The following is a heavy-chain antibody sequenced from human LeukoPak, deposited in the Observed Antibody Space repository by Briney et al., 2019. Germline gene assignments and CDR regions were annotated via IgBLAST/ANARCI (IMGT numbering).Heavy chain of an antibody. CDR2: ISGSGDST. D-gene: IGHD7-27*01. CDR1: GFTFSSYD. J-gene: IGHJ4*02. V-gene: IGHV3-23*01. Sequence: GGSLRLSCATSGFTFSSYDMSWVRQTPGKGLEWVSAISGSGDSTHYADSVKGRFTISRDNFKNTLYLQMNSLRAAGTALYYCAKAAVTGADYWGQGTLVTVSS. CDR3: AKAAVTGADY.